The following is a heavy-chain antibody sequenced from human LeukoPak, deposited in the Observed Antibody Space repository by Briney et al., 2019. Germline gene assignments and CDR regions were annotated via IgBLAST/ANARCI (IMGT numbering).Heavy chain of an antibody. CDR1: GFTFSSYQ. V-gene: IGHV3-48*03. Sequence: GGSLRLSCAASGFTFSSYQMNWVRQAPGKGLEWVSYISSSGSTIYYGDSVKGRFTISRDNAKNSLYLQMNSLRAEDTAVYYCARRPITMVRGNNAFDIWGQGTMVTVSS. CDR2: ISSSGSTI. CDR3: ARRPITMVRGNNAFDI. J-gene: IGHJ3*02. D-gene: IGHD3-10*01.